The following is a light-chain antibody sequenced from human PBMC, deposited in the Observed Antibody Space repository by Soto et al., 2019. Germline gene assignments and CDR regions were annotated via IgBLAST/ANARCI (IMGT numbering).Light chain of an antibody. CDR1: QGVSAY. V-gene: IGKV1-39*01. J-gene: IGKJ2*01. CDR3: QQSYRTPHT. Sequence: DIQMTQSPSSLSASVGDRVTITCRASQGVSAYLLWYQQTQGKAPKLLIYAASICYVGSHQGSVAVDLGQIFTLTISSLQPEDFATYYCQQSYRTPHTFGQGTKLETK. CDR2: AAS.